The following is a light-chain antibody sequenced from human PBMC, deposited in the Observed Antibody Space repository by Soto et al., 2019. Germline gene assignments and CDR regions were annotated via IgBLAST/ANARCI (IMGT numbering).Light chain of an antibody. V-gene: IGKV3D-15*01. CDR3: QQYNYWPLT. J-gene: IGKJ4*01. CDR2: DIS. Sequence: EIVMPQSPATLSVSPGERATLSCRASQSVSSNLAWYQQKPGQAPSLLIYDISARAPGIPTRFSGSGSGTEFTLTISSLQSEDFAVYYCQQYNYWPLTFGGGTKVEIK. CDR1: QSVSSN.